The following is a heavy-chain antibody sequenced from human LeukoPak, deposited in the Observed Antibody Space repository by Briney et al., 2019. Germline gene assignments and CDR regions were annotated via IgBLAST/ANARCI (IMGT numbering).Heavy chain of an antibody. J-gene: IGHJ4*02. CDR1: GYTFTGYY. CDR3: ARDPSSYSSGDY. D-gene: IGHD6-19*01. V-gene: IGHV1-2*02. Sequence: ASVKVSCKASGYTFTGYYMHWVRQAPGQGLEWMGWINPNSGGTNYAQKFQGRVTITADKSTSTAYMELSSLRSEDTAVYYCARDPSSYSSGDYWGQGTLVTVSS. CDR2: INPNSGGT.